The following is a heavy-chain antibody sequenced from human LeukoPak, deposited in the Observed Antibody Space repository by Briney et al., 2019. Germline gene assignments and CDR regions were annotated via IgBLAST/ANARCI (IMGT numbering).Heavy chain of an antibody. CDR1: GFTFDNYG. D-gene: IGHD3-10*01. V-gene: IGHV3-30*18. CDR2: ISYDGSNK. CDR3: AKDQGSGLVLGYYGMDV. J-gene: IGHJ6*02. Sequence: PGGSLRLSCAASGFTFDNYGMHWVRQAPGKGLEWVAVISYDGSNKYYADSVKGRFTISRDNSKNTLYLQMNSLRAEDTAVYYCAKDQGSGLVLGYYGMDVWGQGTTVTVSS.